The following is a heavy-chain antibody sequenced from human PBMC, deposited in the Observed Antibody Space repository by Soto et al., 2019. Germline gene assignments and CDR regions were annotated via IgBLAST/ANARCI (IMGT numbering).Heavy chain of an antibody. CDR2: IYYSGST. D-gene: IGHD6-19*01. J-gene: IGHJ4*02. Sequence: QVQLPESGPGLVKPSQPLSLTCTVSGGSISSGGYSWSWIRQHPGKGLEWIGYIYYSGSTYYNPSLKRRVTITVDTSKNQFSLKLSSVTAADTAVYYCARGGSGWYRFDYWGQGTLVTVSS. CDR1: GGSISSGGYS. CDR3: ARGGSGWYRFDY. V-gene: IGHV4-31*03.